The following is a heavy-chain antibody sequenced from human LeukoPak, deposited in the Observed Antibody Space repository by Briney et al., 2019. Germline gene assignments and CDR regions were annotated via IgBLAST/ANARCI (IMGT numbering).Heavy chain of an antibody. CDR2: ISFLGTDT. D-gene: IGHD1-1*01. Sequence: GRSLRLSCAASGFTFISYAIHWARQAPGKALEGVAVISFLGTDTLYADSVKGRFTISRDNAKSSLYLQMTGLRAEDTAVYCCARRGYDFDYWGQGTLVTVSS. CDR3: ARRGYDFDY. CDR1: GFTFISYA. V-gene: IGHV3-30*04. J-gene: IGHJ4*02.